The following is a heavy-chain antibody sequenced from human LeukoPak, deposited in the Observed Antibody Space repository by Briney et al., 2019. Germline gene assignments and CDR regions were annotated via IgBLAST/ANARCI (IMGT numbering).Heavy chain of an antibody. J-gene: IGHJ3*02. CDR1: GYTLTELS. D-gene: IGHD2-8*01. CDR2: FDPEDGET. Sequence: ASVKVSCKVSGYTLTELSMHWVRQAPGKGLEWMGSFDPEDGETIYAQKFQGRVTMTEDTSTDTAYMELSSLRSEDTAVYYCATAGANGRAFDIWGQGTMVTVSS. CDR3: ATAGANGRAFDI. V-gene: IGHV1-24*01.